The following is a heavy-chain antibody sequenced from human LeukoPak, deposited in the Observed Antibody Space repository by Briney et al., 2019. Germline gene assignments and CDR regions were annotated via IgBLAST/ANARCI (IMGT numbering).Heavy chain of an antibody. CDR1: GYTFTGYY. V-gene: IGHV1-2*02. CDR3: ARGFIGYSSSWVV. D-gene: IGHD6-13*01. Sequence: ASVKVSCKASGYTFTGYYMHWVRQAPGQGLEWMGWINPNSGGTNYAQKFQGRVTMTRDTSISTAYMELSRLRSEDTAVYYCARGFIGYSSSWVVWGQGTLVTVSS. J-gene: IGHJ4*02. CDR2: INPNSGGT.